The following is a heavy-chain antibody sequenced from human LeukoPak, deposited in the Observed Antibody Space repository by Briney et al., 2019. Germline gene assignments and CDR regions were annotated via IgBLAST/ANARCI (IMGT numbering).Heavy chain of an antibody. D-gene: IGHD3-10*01. CDR1: GGSISSYY. J-gene: IGHJ4*02. V-gene: IGHV4-59*01. CDR3: ARVSTGYYGSGSYDY. CDR2: IYYSGST. Sequence: SETLSLTCTVSGGSISSYYWSWIRQPPGKGLEWIGYIYYSGSTNYNPSLKSRVTISVDTSKNQFSLKLSSVTAADTAVYYCARVSTGYYGSGSYDYWGQGTLVTVSS.